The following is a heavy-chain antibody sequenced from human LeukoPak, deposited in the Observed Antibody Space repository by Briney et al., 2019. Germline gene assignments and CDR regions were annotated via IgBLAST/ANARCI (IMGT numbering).Heavy chain of an antibody. CDR1: GFTFKDVW. CDR3: TTEPRD. J-gene: IGHJ4*02. CDR2: IKSKSDGGTI. V-gene: IGHV3-15*01. Sequence: GGSLRLSCAASGFTFKDVWMSWVRQAPGKGLEWVGRIKSKSDGGTIDYAAPVKGRFTISRDDSKNTLSLQINSLKSEDTAVYYCTTEPRDWGQGTLVTVSS.